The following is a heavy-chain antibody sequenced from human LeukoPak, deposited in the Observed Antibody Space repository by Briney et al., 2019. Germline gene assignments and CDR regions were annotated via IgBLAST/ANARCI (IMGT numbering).Heavy chain of an antibody. V-gene: IGHV1-46*01. J-gene: IGHJ6*02. CDR2: INPSGGST. CDR3: ARDFEYYGSGSYYDPPYYYYYGMDV. CDR1: GYTFTSYY. Sequence: ASVKVSCKASGYTFTSYYMHWVRQAPGQGLEWMGIINPSGGSTSYAQKFQGRVTMTRDTSTSTVYMVLSSLRSEDTAVYYCARDFEYYGSGSYYDPPYYYYYGMDVWGQGTTVTVSS. D-gene: IGHD3-10*01.